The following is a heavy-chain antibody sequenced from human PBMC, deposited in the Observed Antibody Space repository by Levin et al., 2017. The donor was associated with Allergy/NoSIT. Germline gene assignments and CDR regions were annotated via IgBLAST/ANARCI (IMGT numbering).Heavy chain of an antibody. J-gene: IGHJ6*02. D-gene: IGHD3-9*01. CDR1: GFTFTSSA. CDR3: AATVLRYFDWFASSYGMDV. Sequence: SVKVSCKASGFTFTSSAMQWVRQARGQRLEWIGWIVVGSGNTNYAQKFQERVTITRDMSTSTAYMELSSLRSEDTAVYYCAATVLRYFDWFASSYGMDVWGQGTTVTVSS. CDR2: IVVGSGNT. V-gene: IGHV1-58*02.